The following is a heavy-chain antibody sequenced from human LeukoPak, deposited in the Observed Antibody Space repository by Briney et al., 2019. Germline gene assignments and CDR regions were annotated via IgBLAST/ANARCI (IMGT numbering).Heavy chain of an antibody. D-gene: IGHD2-15*01. CDR2: ISAYNGDT. J-gene: IGHJ3*02. CDR3: ARDSGLKDCSGVSCYRAFDI. V-gene: IGHV1-18*01. Sequence: ASVKVSCKASGYTFINYGISWVRQAPGQGREWMGWISAYNGDTNYAQKLQGRLTTTTDTSTSTAYMELRSLRSDDTAVYFCARDSGLKDCSGVSCYRAFDIWGQGTMITVSS. CDR1: GYTFINYG.